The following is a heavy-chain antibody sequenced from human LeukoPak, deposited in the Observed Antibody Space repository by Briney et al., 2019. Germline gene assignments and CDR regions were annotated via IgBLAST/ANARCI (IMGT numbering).Heavy chain of an antibody. CDR2: ISGSGGGT. J-gene: IGHJ4*02. Sequence: GGSLRLSCAASGLTFRNYAMNWVHQAPGKGLEWVSSISGSGGGTFYADSVKGRFTISRDNSKKTVYLQMQSLRVEDTAVYYCVKSNNLGGDYWGQGTLVTVSS. CDR1: GLTFRNYA. CDR3: VKSNNLGGDY. D-gene: IGHD1/OR15-1a*01. V-gene: IGHV3-23*01.